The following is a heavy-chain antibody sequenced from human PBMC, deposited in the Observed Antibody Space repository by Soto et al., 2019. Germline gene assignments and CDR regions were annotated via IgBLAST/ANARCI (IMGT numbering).Heavy chain of an antibody. Sequence: VLLEQSGAEVKKPGSSVKVSCKTSGGTFSNFAISWVRLAPGQGLEWMGVIIPKFSATTYAQKFQGRVMITADESTSTAFMELSSLRSEDPAVYFCGRDRVMRGNSYYYGMDVWGQGPTVIVSS. CDR2: IIPKFSAT. D-gene: IGHD2-21*01. J-gene: IGHJ6*02. CDR1: GGTFSNFA. CDR3: GRDRVMRGNSYYYGMDV. V-gene: IGHV1-69*12.